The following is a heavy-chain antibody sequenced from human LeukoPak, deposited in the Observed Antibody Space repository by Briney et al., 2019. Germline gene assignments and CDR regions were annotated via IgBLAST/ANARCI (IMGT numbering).Heavy chain of an antibody. Sequence: SQTLSLTCAISGDSVSSNSAAWNWIRQSPSRGLEWLGRTYYRSKWYHDFAVSVTSRITINPDTSKNQLSLQLPSVTPEDTAVYYCARDQEFGCYYCYYHGMDVGGEGTTVTVSS. J-gene: IGHJ6*04. V-gene: IGHV6-1*01. CDR2: TYYRSKWYH. CDR3: ARDQEFGCYYCYYHGMDV. D-gene: IGHD3-16*01. CDR1: GDSVSSNSAA.